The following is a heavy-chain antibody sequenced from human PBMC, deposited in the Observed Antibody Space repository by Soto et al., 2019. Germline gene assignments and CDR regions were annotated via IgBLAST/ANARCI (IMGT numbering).Heavy chain of an antibody. Sequence: LRLSCAASGFTFSSYAMAWVRQAPGKGLEWVSAVSGGGGGTYYADSVKGRVTISRDNSKNTLYLQMNILRAEDTALYYCAKDRLRDGSSRQGFDYWGQGTLVTVSS. CDR2: VSGGGGGT. V-gene: IGHV3-23*01. J-gene: IGHJ4*02. CDR3: AKDRLRDGSSRQGFDY. CDR1: GFTFSSYA. D-gene: IGHD6-6*01.